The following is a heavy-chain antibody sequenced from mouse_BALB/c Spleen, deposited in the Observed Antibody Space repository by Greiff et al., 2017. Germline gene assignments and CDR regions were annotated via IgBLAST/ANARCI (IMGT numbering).Heavy chain of an antibody. V-gene: IGHV6-6*02. CDR2: IRLKSNNYAT. CDR3: TSPYGYVWFAY. J-gene: IGHJ3*01. Sequence: EVKLQESGGGLVQPGGSMKLSCVASGFTFSNYWMNWVRQSPEKGLEWVAEIRLKSNNYATHYAESVKGRFTISRDDSKSSVYLQMNNLRAEDTGIYYCTSPYGYVWFAYWGQGTLVTVSA. D-gene: IGHD2-2*01. CDR1: GFTFSNYW.